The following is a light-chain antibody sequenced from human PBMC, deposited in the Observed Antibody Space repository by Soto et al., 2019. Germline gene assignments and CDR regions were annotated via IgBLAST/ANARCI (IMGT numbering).Light chain of an antibody. CDR3: QQAASVPLN. J-gene: IGKJ4*01. CDR2: GLS. V-gene: IGKV1-12*01. CDR1: QAFGNL. Sequence: DIQMTQSPSSVSAPVGDRVMITCLASQAFGNLVAWYQQKRGKAPKRLISGLSTLQGGVPSRFSGSESVTAYTLTISCLQPEDSASYYCQQAASVPLNYGGGTEVEIK.